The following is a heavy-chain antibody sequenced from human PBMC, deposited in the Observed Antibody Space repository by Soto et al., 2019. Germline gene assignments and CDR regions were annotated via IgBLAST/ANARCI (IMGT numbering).Heavy chain of an antibody. J-gene: IGHJ4*02. V-gene: IGHV3-23*01. CDR1: GFTFSNYA. D-gene: IGHD6-13*01. CDR3: AKAAYSSSWPHFDY. CDR2: ISGGVSDT. Sequence: WGSLRLSCAASGFTFSNYAMSWVRQAPGKGLEWVSAISGGVSDTHYADSVKGRFTISRDNSKNTLYLQMNSLRAEDTAVYYCAKAAYSSSWPHFDYWGQGTLVTVSS.